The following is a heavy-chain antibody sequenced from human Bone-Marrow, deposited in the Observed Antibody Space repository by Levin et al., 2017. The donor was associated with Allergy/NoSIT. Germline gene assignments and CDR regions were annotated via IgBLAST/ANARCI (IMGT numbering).Heavy chain of an antibody. CDR1: GFTFSSYW. D-gene: IGHD6-19*01. V-gene: IGHV3-7*01. CDR2: IKQDGSEK. CDR3: ARENSSYSSGWYTLSFSKILSSKGGNYYFDY. Sequence: GGSLRLSCAASGFTFSSYWMSWVRQAPGKGLEWVANIKQDGSEKYYVDSVKGRFTISRDNAKNSLYLQMNSLRAEDTAVYYCARENSSYSSGWYTLSFSKILSSKGGNYYFDYWGQGTLVTVSS. J-gene: IGHJ4*02.